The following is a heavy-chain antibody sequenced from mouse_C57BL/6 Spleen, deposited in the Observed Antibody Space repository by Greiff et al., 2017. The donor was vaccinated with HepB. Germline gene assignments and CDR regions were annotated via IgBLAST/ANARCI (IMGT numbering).Heavy chain of an antibody. J-gene: IGHJ3*01. CDR3: ARHTQTAQATTWFAY. Sequence: EVQLQQSGPVLVKPGASVKMSCKASGYTFTDYYMNWVKQSHGKSLEWIGVINPYNGGTSYNQNFKGKATLTVDKSSSTAYMELNSLTSEDSAVYYCARHTQTAQATTWFAYWGQGTLVTVSA. CDR2: INPYNGGT. V-gene: IGHV1-19*01. CDR1: GYTFTDYY. D-gene: IGHD3-2*02.